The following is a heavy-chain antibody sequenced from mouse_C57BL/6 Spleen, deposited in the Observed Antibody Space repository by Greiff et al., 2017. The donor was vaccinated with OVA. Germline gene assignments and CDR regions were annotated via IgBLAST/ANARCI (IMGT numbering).Heavy chain of an antibody. J-gene: IGHJ2*01. Sequence: EVKLQESGPGLVKPSQSLSLTCSVTGYSITSGYYWNWIRQFPGNKLEWMGYISYDGSNNYNPSLKNRISITRDTSKNQFFLKLNSVTTEDTATYYCAREGIWDLDYWGQGTTLTVSS. CDR2: ISYDGSN. CDR1: GYSITSGYY. V-gene: IGHV3-6*01. D-gene: IGHD4-1*01. CDR3: AREGIWDLDY.